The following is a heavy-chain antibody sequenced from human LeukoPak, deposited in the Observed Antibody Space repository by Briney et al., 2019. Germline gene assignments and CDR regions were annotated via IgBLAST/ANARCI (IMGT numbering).Heavy chain of an antibody. V-gene: IGHV3-13*01. CDR2: IGTAGVT. CDR3: AGDYYDSSGLDF. D-gene: IGHD3-22*01. Sequence: QSGGSLRLSCAASGFTFSSYDMHWVRQATGKGLEWVSAIGTAGVTYYPGSVKGRFIISRDNAKNSLYLQMNSLRAEDTAVYYCAGDYYDSSGLDFWGQGTLVTVSS. CDR1: GFTFSSYD. J-gene: IGHJ4*02.